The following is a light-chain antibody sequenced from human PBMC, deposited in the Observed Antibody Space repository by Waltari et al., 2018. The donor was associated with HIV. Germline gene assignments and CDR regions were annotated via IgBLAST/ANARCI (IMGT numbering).Light chain of an antibody. V-gene: IGLV2-8*01. J-gene: IGLJ3*02. CDR1: SSDVGGYNH. CDR2: EVT. CDR3: VSYAGVKNRWA. Sequence: QSALTQPPSASGSPGQSVTISCTGTSSDVGGYNHVSWYQHHPCKVPKLLRYEVTSRPSGVPDRFAGSKSGNTASLTVSGLQADDEADYYCVSYAGVKNRWAFGGGTKLTVL.